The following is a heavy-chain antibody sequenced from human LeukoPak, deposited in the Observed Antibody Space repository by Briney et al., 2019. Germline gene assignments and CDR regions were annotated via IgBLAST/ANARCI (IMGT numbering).Heavy chain of an antibody. CDR3: AKDIGERRFPQNLFDP. CDR1: GFTFDDYA. CDR2: ISWNRGSI. V-gene: IGHV3-9*01. J-gene: IGHJ5*02. Sequence: GRSLRLSCVASGFTFDDYAMHWVRQAPGKGLEWVSGISWNRGSIGYADSVKGRFIISRDNSKNSVYLQMNSLRTEDTALYYCAKDIGERRFPQNLFDPWGQGTLVTVSS. D-gene: IGHD4-17*01.